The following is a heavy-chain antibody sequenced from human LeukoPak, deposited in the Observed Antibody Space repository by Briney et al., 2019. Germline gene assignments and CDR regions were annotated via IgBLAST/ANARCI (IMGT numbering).Heavy chain of an antibody. D-gene: IGHD3-16*02. CDR3: ARLRNSRGTYLPYYFDQ. J-gene: IGHJ4*02. V-gene: IGHV5-51*01. CDR1: GYSFTNYW. CDR2: IYAGDSDT. Sequence: TTGESLKISCKSSGYSFTNYWIGWVRQMPVKGLEWMGIIYAGDSDTRYSSSFQGQVSISADKSISTAYLQWRSLKASDTAMYYCARLRNSRGTYLPYYFDQWGQGTLVTVSS.